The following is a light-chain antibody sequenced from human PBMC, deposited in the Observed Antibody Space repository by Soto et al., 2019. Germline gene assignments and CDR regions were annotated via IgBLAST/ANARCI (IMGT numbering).Light chain of an antibody. CDR2: GAS. CDR1: QSVNNN. CDR3: QQYNNWPSIT. J-gene: IGKJ5*01. Sequence: EIGLTQSPCTLSLSLGDRAALSCSASQSVNNNLAWYQQKLGQAPRVLIYGASTRATGIPARFSGSGSGTEFTLTISSLQSEDFAVYYCQQYNNWPSITFGQGARLEVK. V-gene: IGKV3-15*01.